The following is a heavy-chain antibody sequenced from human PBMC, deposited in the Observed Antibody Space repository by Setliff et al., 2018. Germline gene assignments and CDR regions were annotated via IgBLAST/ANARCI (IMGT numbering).Heavy chain of an antibody. CDR3: ARAAKYDSSGYYGFWFDP. Sequence: SETLSLTCTVSGDSISSAYWSWIRQPPGKGLEWIGYIYSSGSTNYNPSLKSRVTISVDTSKNQFSLKLRSVTAADTAVYYCARAAKYDSSGYYGFWFDPWGQGTLVTVSS. V-gene: IGHV4-59*01. D-gene: IGHD3-22*01. CDR2: IYSSGST. CDR1: GDSISSAY. J-gene: IGHJ5*02.